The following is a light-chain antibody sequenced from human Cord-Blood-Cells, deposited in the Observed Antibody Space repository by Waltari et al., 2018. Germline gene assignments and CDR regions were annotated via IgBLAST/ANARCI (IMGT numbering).Light chain of an antibody. CDR3: SSYTSSSTNYV. J-gene: IGLJ1*01. CDR2: DVS. CDR1: SSDVGGSNY. Sequence: QSALTQPASESGSPGQSITISCTGTSSDVGGSNYVAWYQQHPGKAPKRMIYDVSNRPSGVSNLFSGSKSGNTSSLTISGLQAEDEADYYCSSYTSSSTNYVFGTGTKVTVL. V-gene: IGLV2-14*01.